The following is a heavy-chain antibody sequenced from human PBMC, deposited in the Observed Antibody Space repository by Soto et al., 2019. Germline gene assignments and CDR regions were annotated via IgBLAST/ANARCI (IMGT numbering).Heavy chain of an antibody. J-gene: IGHJ4*02. CDR1: GFMFSNHG. Sequence: QVQLVESGGGVVQPGRSLRLSCAASGFMFSNHGMHWVRQAPGKGLEWVAVIWSDGNNRYYADSVKGRFTISIDNSKNTLYLQMNSLRAEDTAVYYCVRGDNWNDEASDYWGQGTLVNVSS. CDR2: IWSDGNNR. V-gene: IGHV3-33*01. CDR3: VRGDNWNDEASDY. D-gene: IGHD1-1*01.